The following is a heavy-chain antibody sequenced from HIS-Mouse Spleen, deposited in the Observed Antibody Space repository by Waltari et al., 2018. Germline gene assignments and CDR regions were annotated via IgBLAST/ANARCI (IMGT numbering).Heavy chain of an antibody. D-gene: IGHD3-10*01. V-gene: IGHV3-23*01. CDR2: ISGSGGST. J-gene: IGHJ6*02. CDR3: AKRITMVRGVIYYYYGMDV. Sequence: VRQAPGKGLEWVSAISGSGGSTYYADSVKGRFTISRDNSKNTLYLQMNSLRAEDTAVYYCAKRITMVRGVIYYYYGMDVWGQGTTVTVSS.